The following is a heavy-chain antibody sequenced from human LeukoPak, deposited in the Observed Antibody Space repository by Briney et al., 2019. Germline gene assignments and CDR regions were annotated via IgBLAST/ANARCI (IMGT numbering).Heavy chain of an antibody. CDR3: ARDLSSWTPGY. D-gene: IGHD6-13*01. CDR1: GFSFRNYG. J-gene: IGHJ4*02. V-gene: IGHV3-33*01. Sequence: GGSLRLSCAASGFSFRNYGMHWVRQAPGKGLEWVAVIWSDGSNKDYADSVKGRFTISRDESNNTLYLQVNSLRAEDTALYYCARDLSSWTPGYWGQGTLVTVSS. CDR2: IWSDGSNK.